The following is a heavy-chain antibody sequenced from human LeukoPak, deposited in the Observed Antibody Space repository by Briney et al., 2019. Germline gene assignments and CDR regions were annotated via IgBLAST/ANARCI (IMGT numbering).Heavy chain of an antibody. Sequence: GGSLRLSCAASGFTVSSNCMSWVRQAPGKGLEWVSVIYSGGSTYYADSVKGRFTISRDNSKNTLYLQMNSLRAEDTAVYYCARGHPWELSSFFDYWGQGTLVTVSS. D-gene: IGHD1-26*01. J-gene: IGHJ4*02. CDR1: GFTVSSNC. CDR3: ARGHPWELSSFFDY. V-gene: IGHV3-66*02. CDR2: IYSGGST.